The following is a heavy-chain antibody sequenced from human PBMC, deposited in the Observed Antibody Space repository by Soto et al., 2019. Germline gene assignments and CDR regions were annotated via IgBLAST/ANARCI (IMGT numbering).Heavy chain of an antibody. CDR1: GYTFTGYY. D-gene: IGHD2-2*01. CDR3: ARDRIVVVTAASQAPYYYYGMDV. V-gene: IGHV1-2*04. Sequence: ASVKVSCKASGYTFTGYYMHWVRQAPGQGLEWMGWINPNSGGTNYAQKFQGWVTMTRDTSISTAYMELSRLRSDDTAVYYCARDRIVVVTAASQAPYYYYGMDVWGQGTTVTVSS. CDR2: INPNSGGT. J-gene: IGHJ6*02.